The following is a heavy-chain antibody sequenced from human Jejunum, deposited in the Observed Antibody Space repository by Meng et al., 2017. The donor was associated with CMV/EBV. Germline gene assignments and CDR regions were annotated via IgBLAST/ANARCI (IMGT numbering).Heavy chain of an antibody. V-gene: IGHV3-9*01. J-gene: IGHJ6*02. Sequence: SGFNFDDHAMHWVRKAPGKGLEWVASMTWNSARIGYADSVKGRFTISRDNAKKSLYLQMNSLRVEDTALYYCAKDRRGGFFDGMEVWGQGTTVTVSS. CDR3: AKDRRGGFFDGMEV. D-gene: IGHD6-25*01. CDR1: GFNFDDHA. CDR2: MTWNSARI.